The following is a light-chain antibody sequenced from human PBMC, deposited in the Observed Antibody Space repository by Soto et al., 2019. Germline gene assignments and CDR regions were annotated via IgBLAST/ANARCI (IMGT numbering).Light chain of an antibody. J-gene: IGLJ2*01. Sequence: QSVLTQPPSASGTPGLRVTISCSGSSSNIGSNTVNWYKQLPGTAPTLLIYFNNQRPSGVPDRFSGSKSGTSASLAISGLESEAEDDYYCAAWAYSLNGPEVFGGGTKLTVL. CDR1: SSNIGSNT. CDR2: FNN. V-gene: IGLV1-44*01. CDR3: AAWAYSLNGPEV.